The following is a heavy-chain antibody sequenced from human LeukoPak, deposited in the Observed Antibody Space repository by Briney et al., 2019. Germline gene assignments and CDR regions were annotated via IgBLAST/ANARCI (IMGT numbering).Heavy chain of an antibody. V-gene: IGHV3-21*01. Sequence: GGSLRLSCAASGFTFSSYSMNWVRQAPGKGLEWVSSISSNSYIYYADSVKGRFTISRDNAKNSLYLQMNSLRAEDTAVYYCARGYGSGSYGGPGFDYWGQGTLVTVSS. CDR3: ARGYGSGSYGGPGFDY. J-gene: IGHJ4*02. CDR1: GFTFSSYS. D-gene: IGHD3-10*01. CDR2: ISSNSYI.